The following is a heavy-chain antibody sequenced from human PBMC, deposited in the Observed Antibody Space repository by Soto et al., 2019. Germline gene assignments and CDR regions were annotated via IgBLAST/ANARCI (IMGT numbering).Heavy chain of an antibody. CDR2: MFHSGCA. CDR3: ATGNVDSMLEY. V-gene: IGHV4-4*02. J-gene: IGHJ4*02. Sequence: SETRSLTCVVSGCSISTYYLWTWVRQPPGKGLECIGKMFHSGCADYSPSLKSRVTISADSSKNHFSLRLTAVTAADTAVYYCATGNVDSMLEYWGQGTQVTVSS. D-gene: IGHD3-3*01. CDR1: GCSISTYYL.